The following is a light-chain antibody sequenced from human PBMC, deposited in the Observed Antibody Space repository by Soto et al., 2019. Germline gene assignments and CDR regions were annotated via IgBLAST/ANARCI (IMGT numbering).Light chain of an antibody. CDR1: SGSIASNY. CDR2: EYN. J-gene: IGLJ2*01. V-gene: IGLV6-57*02. Sequence: NFMLTQPHSVSESPGKTVTISCTGSSGSIASNYVQWYQQCPGSAPTTVIYEYNRRPSGVPDRLSGSIDSSSNSASLTISGLKTEDEADYYCQSYDSSNHVVFGGGTKLTVL. CDR3: QSYDSSNHVV.